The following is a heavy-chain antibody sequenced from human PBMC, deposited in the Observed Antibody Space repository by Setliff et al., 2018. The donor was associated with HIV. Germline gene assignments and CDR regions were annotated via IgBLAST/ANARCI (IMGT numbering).Heavy chain of an antibody. CDR3: ARDSLWFGELLLGAFDI. CDR1: GGSFSGYY. Sequence: PSETLSLTCTVYGGSFSGYYWTWIRQPPGKGLEFIGEMNHRGVIKYLSSLKSRVTMAVDTSKKQFSLKLSSVTAADTAVYYCARDSLWFGELLLGAFDIWGQGTMVTVSS. CDR2: MNHRGVI. J-gene: IGHJ3*02. D-gene: IGHD3-10*01. V-gene: IGHV4-34*01.